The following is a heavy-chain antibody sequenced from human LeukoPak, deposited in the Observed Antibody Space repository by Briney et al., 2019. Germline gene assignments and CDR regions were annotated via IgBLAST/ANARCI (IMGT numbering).Heavy chain of an antibody. V-gene: IGHV3-11*04. CDR1: GFTFSDYY. CDR2: ISSGGTTI. CDR3: ARETRLIQRGYGGYDQPPFFDY. D-gene: IGHD5-12*01. Sequence: GGSLRLSCAASGFTFSDYYMSWIRQAPGEGLEGVSYISSGGTTIYYADSVKGRFTVSRDNAKNSLYLQMHSLKAEDTAVYYCARETRLIQRGYGGYDQPPFFDYWGQGTLVTVSS. J-gene: IGHJ4*02.